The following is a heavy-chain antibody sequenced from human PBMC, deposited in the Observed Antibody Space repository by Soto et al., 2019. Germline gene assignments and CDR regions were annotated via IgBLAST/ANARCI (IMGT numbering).Heavy chain of an antibody. CDR1: EGSLGSGDYY. J-gene: IGHJ5*02. V-gene: IGHV4-30-4*01. CDR3: ARDQASRVDP. CDR2: IHYSGST. Sequence: PSETKCHTCTVYEGSLGSGDYYWSWIRQPPGKGLEWIGYIHYSGSTYYNPSLKSRVTISVDTSKNQFSLKLSSVTAADTAVYYCARDQASRVDPWGQGTLVTVSS.